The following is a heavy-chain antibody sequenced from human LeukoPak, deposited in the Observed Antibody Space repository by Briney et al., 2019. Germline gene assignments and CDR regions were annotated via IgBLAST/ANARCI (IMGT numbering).Heavy chain of an antibody. CDR3: AKERGLVEIEPCDY. CDR2: ISGSGGST. J-gene: IGHJ4*02. Sequence: PGGSLRLSCAASGFTFSSYAVSWVRQAPGKGLEWVSAISGSGGSTYYADSVKGRFTISRDNSKNTLYLQMNSLRAEDTAVYYCAKERGLVEIEPCDYWGQGTLVTVSS. D-gene: IGHD5-24*01. CDR1: GFTFSSYA. V-gene: IGHV3-23*01.